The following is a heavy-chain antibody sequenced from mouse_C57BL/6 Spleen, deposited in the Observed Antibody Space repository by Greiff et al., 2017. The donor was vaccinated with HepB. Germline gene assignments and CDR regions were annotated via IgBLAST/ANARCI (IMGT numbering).Heavy chain of an antibody. V-gene: IGHV1-69*01. CDR2: IDPSDSYT. CDR3: ARGQDGYNAWFAY. CDR1: GYTFTSYW. J-gene: IGHJ3*01. Sequence: QVQLQQPGAELVMPGASVKLSCKASGYTFTSYWMHWVKQRPGQGLEWIGEIDPSDSYTNYNQKFKGKSTLTVDKSSSTAYMQLSSLTSEDSAVYYCARGQDGYNAWFAYWGQGTLVTVSA. D-gene: IGHD2-3*01.